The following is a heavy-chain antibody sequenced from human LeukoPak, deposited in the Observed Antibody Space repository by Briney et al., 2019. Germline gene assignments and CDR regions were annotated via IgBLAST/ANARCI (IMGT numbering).Heavy chain of an antibody. CDR3: ARDGDYGSFDY. D-gene: IGHD4-17*01. Sequence: SETLSLTCAVSGGSISSGGYSWSWIRQPPGKGLEWIGYIYHSGSTYQNPSLKSRVTISVDRSKNLFSLELNSVTAADTAVYYCARDGDYGSFDYWGQGTLVTVSS. CDR1: GGSISSGGYS. J-gene: IGHJ4*02. CDR2: IYHSGST. V-gene: IGHV4-30-2*01.